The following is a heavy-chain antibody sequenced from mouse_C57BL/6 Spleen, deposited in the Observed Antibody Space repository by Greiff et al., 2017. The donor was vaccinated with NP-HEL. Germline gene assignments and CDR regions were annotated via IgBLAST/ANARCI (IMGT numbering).Heavy chain of an antibody. CDR3: ARDGSRYWYFDV. V-gene: IGHV1-53*01. CDR2: INPSNGGT. Sequence: QVQLQQPGTDLVKPGASVKLSCKASGYTFTSYWMHWVKQRPGQGLEWIGNINPSNGGTNYNEKFKSKATLTVDKSSSTAYMQLSSLTSEDSAVYYCARDGSRYWYFDVWGTGTTVTVSS. J-gene: IGHJ1*03. D-gene: IGHD1-1*01. CDR1: GYTFTSYW.